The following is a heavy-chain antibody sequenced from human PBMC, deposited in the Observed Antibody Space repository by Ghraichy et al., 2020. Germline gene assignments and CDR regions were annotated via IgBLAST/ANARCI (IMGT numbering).Heavy chain of an antibody. CDR3: ARGVANPVVGPAALQDYYYYYMDV. Sequence: SETLSLTCAVSGGSITTGGYSWNWIRQPPGKGLEWIGFIYHSGSTNYNLSLKSRVTISIDRSKKQFSLQLNSVTAADTAVYFCARGVANPVVGPAALQDYYYYYMDVWGKGTTVIVSS. V-gene: IGHV4-30-2*01. J-gene: IGHJ6*03. D-gene: IGHD2-2*01. CDR1: GGSITTGGYS. CDR2: IYHSGST.